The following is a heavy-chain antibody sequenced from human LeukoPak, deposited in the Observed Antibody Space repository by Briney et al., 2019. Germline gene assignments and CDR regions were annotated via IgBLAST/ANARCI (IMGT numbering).Heavy chain of an antibody. CDR2: IYHSGST. J-gene: IGHJ6*02. CDR3: ARVGYYGSGSYYYYYGMDV. Sequence: SETLSLTCTVSGGYISGSSNYWGWIRQPPGKGLEWIGEIYHSGSTNYNPSLKSRVTISVDKSKNQFSLKLSSVTAADTAVYYCARVGYYGSGSYYYYYGMDVWGQGTTVTVSS. D-gene: IGHD3-10*01. V-gene: IGHV4-39*07. CDR1: GGYISGSSNY.